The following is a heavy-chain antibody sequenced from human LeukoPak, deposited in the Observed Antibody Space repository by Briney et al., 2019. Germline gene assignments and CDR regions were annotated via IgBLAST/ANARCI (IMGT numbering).Heavy chain of an antibody. J-gene: IGHJ4*02. Sequence: GGSLRPSCAASGFTFSSYSMNWVRQAPGKGLEWVSSISSSSSYIYYADSVKGRFTISRDNAKNSLYLQMNSLRAEDTAVYYCARGPMVVTPIDYWGQGTLVTVSS. CDR1: GFTFSSYS. D-gene: IGHD4-23*01. V-gene: IGHV3-21*01. CDR3: ARGPMVVTPIDY. CDR2: ISSSSSYI.